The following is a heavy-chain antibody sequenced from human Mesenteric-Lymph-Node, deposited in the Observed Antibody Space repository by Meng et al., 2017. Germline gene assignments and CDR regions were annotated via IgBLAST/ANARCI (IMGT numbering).Heavy chain of an antibody. CDR2: IYYTGDT. J-gene: IGHJ4*02. Sequence: SETLSLTCTVSGDSISPYYWSWIWQPPGKGLEWIGHIYYTGDTNYNPSLKSRATLSVDTSKNQFSLKLSSVTAADTAVYYCARAKRAKADRRLDYWGQGTLVTVSS. V-gene: IGHV4-59*12. D-gene: IGHD1-14*01. CDR1: GDSISPYY. CDR3: ARAKRAKADRRLDY.